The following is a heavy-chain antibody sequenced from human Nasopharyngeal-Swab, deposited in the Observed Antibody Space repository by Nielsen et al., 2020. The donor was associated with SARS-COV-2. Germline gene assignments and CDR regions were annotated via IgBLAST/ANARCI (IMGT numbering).Heavy chain of an antibody. J-gene: IGHJ4*02. CDR2: IYYSGST. CDR3: ARSMYCSSTSCRYYFDY. D-gene: IGHD2-2*01. Sequence: SETLSLTCTVSGGSFSSAGYFWTWIRQHPGTGLEWIGYIYYSGSTYYNPSLKSRVTISVDTSKNHFSLKLSSVTAADTAVYFCARSMYCSSTSCRYYFDYWGQGTLVTVSS. CDR1: GGSFSSAGYF. V-gene: IGHV4-31*03.